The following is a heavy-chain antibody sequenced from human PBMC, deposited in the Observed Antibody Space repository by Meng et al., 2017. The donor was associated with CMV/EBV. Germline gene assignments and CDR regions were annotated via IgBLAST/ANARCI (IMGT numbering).Heavy chain of an antibody. Sequence: GGSLRLSCAASGFTFSSYGMHWVRQAPGKGLDWVAFIRYDGSNRYYADSVKGRFTISRDNSKNTLYLQMNSLTAEDTAVYYCAKDLISTYYYDSSGPYWGQGTLVTVSS. CDR3: AKDLISTYYYDSSGPY. CDR1: GFTFSSYG. D-gene: IGHD3-22*01. CDR2: IRYDGSNR. J-gene: IGHJ4*02. V-gene: IGHV3-30*02.